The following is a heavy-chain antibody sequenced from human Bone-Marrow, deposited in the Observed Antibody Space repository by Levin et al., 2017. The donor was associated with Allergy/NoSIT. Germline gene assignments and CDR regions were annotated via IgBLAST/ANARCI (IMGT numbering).Heavy chain of an antibody. D-gene: IGHD6-19*01. J-gene: IGHJ4*02. CDR3: ARIAVTGYYYFDY. Sequence: PGGSLRLSCVASGFTFSGYWMTWVRQAPGKGLQWLATINKDGLETYYADSVRGRFTVSRDNAKNSLYLQMNSLRPEDTALYYCARIAVTGYYYFDYWGLGTLVTVSS. V-gene: IGHV3-7*03. CDR2: INKDGLET. CDR1: GFTFSGYW.